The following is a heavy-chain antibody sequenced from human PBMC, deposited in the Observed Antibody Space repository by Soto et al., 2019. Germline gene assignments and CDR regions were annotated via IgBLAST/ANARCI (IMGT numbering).Heavy chain of an antibody. V-gene: IGHV3-21*01. J-gene: IGHJ6*04. Sequence: GGSLRLSCAASGFTFSNYNMNWVRQAPGKGLEWVSSISGSGSHIYYADSVKGRFTISRDNAKNSLILQMNSLRAEDTAVYYCARAQYSSSRTNGGMDVWGKGTKVTVSS. D-gene: IGHD6-19*01. CDR1: GFTFSNYN. CDR2: ISGSGSHI. CDR3: ARAQYSSSRTNGGMDV.